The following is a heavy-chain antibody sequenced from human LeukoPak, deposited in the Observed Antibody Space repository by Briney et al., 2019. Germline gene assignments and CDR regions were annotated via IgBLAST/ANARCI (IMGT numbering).Heavy chain of an antibody. D-gene: IGHD3-22*01. CDR2: ISSRSSYT. Sequence: PGGSLRLSCAASGFTFSSYTMNWVRQAPGKGLEWVSSISSRSSYTYSADSVKGRFTISRDNSKNTLYLQMNSLRAEDTAVYYCAKDMYYYDSSGYYHPWGQGTLVTVSS. V-gene: IGHV3-21*01. CDR1: GFTFSSYT. J-gene: IGHJ5*02. CDR3: AKDMYYYDSSGYYHP.